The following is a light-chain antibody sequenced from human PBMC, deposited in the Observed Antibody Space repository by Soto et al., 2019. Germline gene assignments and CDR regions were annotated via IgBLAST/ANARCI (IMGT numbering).Light chain of an antibody. CDR1: SSNIGAGYD. J-gene: IGLJ1*01. Sequence: QSVLTQPPSVSGAPGQRVTISCTGSSSNIGAGYDVHWYQQLPGTAPKLLIYGNTNRPSGVPDRFSASKSGTSASLAITGLQAEDEADYYCQSYDSSLSLYVFGTGTKVTVL. CDR3: QSYDSSLSLYV. CDR2: GNT. V-gene: IGLV1-40*01.